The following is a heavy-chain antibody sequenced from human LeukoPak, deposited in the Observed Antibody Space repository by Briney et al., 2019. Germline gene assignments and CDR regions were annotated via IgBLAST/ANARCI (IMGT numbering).Heavy chain of an antibody. V-gene: IGHV4-61*02. CDR2: IYTSGST. CDR1: GGSISSGSYY. D-gene: IGHD6-19*01. J-gene: IGHJ5*02. Sequence: PSQTLSLTCTVSGGSISSGSYYWNWIRQPAGKGLEWIGLIYTSGSTKYNPSLQSRVTISVDTSKNQFSLSLSSVTAADTAVYYCVRVLSSGWFGWFDPWGQGTLVTVSS. CDR3: VRVLSSGWFGWFDP.